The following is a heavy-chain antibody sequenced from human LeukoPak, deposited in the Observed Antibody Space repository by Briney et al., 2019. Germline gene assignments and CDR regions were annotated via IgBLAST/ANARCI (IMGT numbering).Heavy chain of an antibody. Sequence: GASVKVSCKASGYTFTGYYMHWVRQAPGQGLEWMGWINPNSGGTNYAQKFQGRVTITADESTSTAYMELSSLRSEDTAVYYCASEYPSSWLDPWGQGTLVTVSS. CDR3: ASEYPSSWLDP. CDR1: GYTFTGYY. D-gene: IGHD2-2*01. V-gene: IGHV1-2*02. J-gene: IGHJ5*02. CDR2: INPNSGGT.